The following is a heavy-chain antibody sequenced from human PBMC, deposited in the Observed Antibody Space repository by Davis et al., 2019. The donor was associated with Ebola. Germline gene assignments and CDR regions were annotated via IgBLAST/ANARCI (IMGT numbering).Heavy chain of an antibody. J-gene: IGHJ6*02. CDR1: GGSISSSSYY. D-gene: IGHD1-1*01. CDR3: ARQTYDTVDYYYYGMDV. CDR2: IYYSGST. Sequence: MPSETLSLTCTVSGGSISSSSYYWGWIRQPPGKGLEWIGSIYYSGSTNYNPSLKSRVTISVDTSKNQFSLEVTSVTAADTAVYYCARQTYDTVDYYYYGMDVWGHGTTVTVSS. V-gene: IGHV4-39*01.